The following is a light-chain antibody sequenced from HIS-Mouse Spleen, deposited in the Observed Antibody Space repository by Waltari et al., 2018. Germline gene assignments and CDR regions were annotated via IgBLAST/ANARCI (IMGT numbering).Light chain of an antibody. CDR1: ALPKKY. CDR3: YSTDSSGNHRV. V-gene: IGLV3-10*01. Sequence: SYELTQPPSVSVSPGQTARITCPGDALPKKYPYWYQQKSGQAPVLVIYEDSKRPSGIPEIFSGSSSGTMATLTISGAQVEDEADYYCYSTDSSGNHRVFGGGTKLTVL. CDR2: EDS. J-gene: IGLJ2*01.